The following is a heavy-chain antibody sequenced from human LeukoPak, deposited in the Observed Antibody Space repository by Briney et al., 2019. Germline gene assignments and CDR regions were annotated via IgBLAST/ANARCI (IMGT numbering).Heavy chain of an antibody. V-gene: IGHV1-18*01. CDR2: ISAYNGNT. Sequence: ASVKVSCKASGYTFTSYGISWVRQAPGQGLEWMGWISAYNGNTNYAQNLQGRVTMTTDTSTSTAYMELRSLRSDDKAVYFCATGVRWDFDYWGQGSLVSVSS. CDR1: GYTFTSYG. J-gene: IGHJ4*02. CDR3: ATGVRWDFDY. D-gene: IGHD4-23*01.